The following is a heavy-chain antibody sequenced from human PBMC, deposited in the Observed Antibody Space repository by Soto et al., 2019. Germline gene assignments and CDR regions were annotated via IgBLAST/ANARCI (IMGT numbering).Heavy chain of an antibody. Sequence: QAHLVQSGAEVKMPGDSVQVSCKASGFVSSNYNFHWVRQAPGQSLEWMGRINAGNGNTQYSQNFQGRVTFTSDASASTEFMELTNLRFEDRAMYYCASDYGSNWRLWGQGTLVSVSS. CDR1: GFVSSNYN. V-gene: IGHV1-3*01. D-gene: IGHD6-19*01. J-gene: IGHJ4*02. CDR2: INAGNGNT. CDR3: ASDYGSNWRL.